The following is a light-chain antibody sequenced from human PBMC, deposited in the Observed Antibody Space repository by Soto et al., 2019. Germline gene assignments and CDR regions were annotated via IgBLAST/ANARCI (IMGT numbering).Light chain of an antibody. CDR1: SSNIGAGYD. J-gene: IGLJ3*02. CDR3: QSYDSSLSIWV. Sequence: QAVVTQPPSVSGAPGQRVTISFTGNSSNIGAGYDVHWYQQLPGTAPKLLIYGNSDRPSGVPDRFSGSKSGTSASLAITGLQAEDEADYYCQSYDSSLSIWVFGGGTKLTVL. V-gene: IGLV1-40*01. CDR2: GNS.